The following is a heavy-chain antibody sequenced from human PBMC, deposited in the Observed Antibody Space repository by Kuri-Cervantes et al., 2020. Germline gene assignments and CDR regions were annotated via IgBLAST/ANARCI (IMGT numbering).Heavy chain of an antibody. V-gene: IGHV3-33*08. CDR3: ARNGARYGGYAQAIYGMDV. CDR1: GFTFSSYA. D-gene: IGHD5-12*01. J-gene: IGHJ6*02. Sequence: GGSLRLSCAASGFTFSSYAMHWVRQAPGKGLEWVAVIWYDGSNKYYADSVKGRFTISRDNSKNTLYLQMNSLRAEDTAVYYCARNGARYGGYAQAIYGMDVWGQGTTVTVSS. CDR2: IWYDGSNK.